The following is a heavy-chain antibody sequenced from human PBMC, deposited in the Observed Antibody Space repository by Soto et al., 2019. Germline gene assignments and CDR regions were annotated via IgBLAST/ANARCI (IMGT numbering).Heavy chain of an antibody. V-gene: IGHV2-5*02. CDR1: GFSLSTSPMS. D-gene: IGHD3-9*01. CDR3: AHNDDTVARSGVH. Sequence: QITSKESGPTLVKPTQTLTLTCTFSGFSLSTSPMSVSWIRRSPGKALEWLALIYWEGDTRYSPSLQGRLTVSKDTSKNEVVLIMTNMDPLDTATYYGAHNDDTVARSGVHWGQGTLVTVSS. CDR2: IYWEGDT. J-gene: IGHJ4*02.